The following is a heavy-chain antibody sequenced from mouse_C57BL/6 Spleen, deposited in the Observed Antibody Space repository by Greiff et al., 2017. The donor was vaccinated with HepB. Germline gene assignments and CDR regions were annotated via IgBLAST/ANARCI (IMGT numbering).Heavy chain of an antibody. V-gene: IGHV1-82*01. J-gene: IGHJ1*03. D-gene: IGHD2-1*01. Sequence: QVQLKESGPELVKPGASVKISCKASGYAFSSSWMNWVKQRPGKGLEWIGRIYPGDGDTNYNGKFKGKATLTADKSSSTAYMQLSSLTSEDSAVYFCARDYGNYYWYFDVWGTGTTVTVSS. CDR1: GYAFSSSW. CDR3: ARDYGNYYWYFDV. CDR2: IYPGDGDT.